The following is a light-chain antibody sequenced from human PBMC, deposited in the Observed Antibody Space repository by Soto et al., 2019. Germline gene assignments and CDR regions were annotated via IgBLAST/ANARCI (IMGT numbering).Light chain of an antibody. Sequence: VVLTLSPAPLSVSPGERVTLSCRASQRISTNLAWIQQRPGQAPRLLIYGTSTRATGFPARFSGSGSGTEFTLTICSLQSEDFAVYYCQQYNDWPWTCGQGTKVDIK. CDR3: QQYNDWPWT. V-gene: IGKV3-15*01. CDR1: QRISTN. J-gene: IGKJ1*01. CDR2: GTS.